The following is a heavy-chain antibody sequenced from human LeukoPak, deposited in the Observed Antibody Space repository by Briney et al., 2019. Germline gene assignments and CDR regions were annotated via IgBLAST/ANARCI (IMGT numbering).Heavy chain of an antibody. CDR1: GFNFNNAW. V-gene: IGHV3-15*01. CDR2: LKTKTDGGTT. Sequence: GGSLRLSCAASGFNFNNAWMSWVRQAPGKGLEWVGRLKTKTDGGTTDYAAPVKGRFSISRDDSNNTLYLQMNNLKSEDTGVYYCTTDRVTLAHWGQGTLVTVSS. J-gene: IGHJ4*02. CDR3: TTDRVTLAH.